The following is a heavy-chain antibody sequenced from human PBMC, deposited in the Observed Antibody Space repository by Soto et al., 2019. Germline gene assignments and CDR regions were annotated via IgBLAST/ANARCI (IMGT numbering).Heavy chain of an antibody. CDR3: ARQAEYSSSSGFDY. Sequence: SETLSLTCTVSGGSISSSSYYWGWIRQPPGKGLEWIGSIYYSGSTYYNPSLKSRVTISVDTSKNHFSLKRISVTAADTAVYYCARQAEYSSSSGFDYWGQGTLVTVSS. CDR2: IYYSGST. CDR1: GGSISSSSYY. J-gene: IGHJ4*02. V-gene: IGHV4-39*01. D-gene: IGHD6-6*01.